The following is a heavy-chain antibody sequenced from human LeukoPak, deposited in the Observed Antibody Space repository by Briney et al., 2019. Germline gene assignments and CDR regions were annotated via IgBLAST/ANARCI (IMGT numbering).Heavy chain of an antibody. CDR1: GGSISSSAYY. J-gene: IGHJ6*03. CDR2: INHSGSA. V-gene: IGHV4-39*07. CDR3: AREMEDKSFSFGELRKNYYYYMDV. D-gene: IGHD3-10*01. Sequence: SETLSLTCTVSGGSISSSAYYWGRIRQPPGKGLEWIGEINHSGSANYNPSLKSRVTISVDTSKNQFSLKLSSVTAADTAVYYCAREMEDKSFSFGELRKNYYYYMDVWGKGTTVTVSS.